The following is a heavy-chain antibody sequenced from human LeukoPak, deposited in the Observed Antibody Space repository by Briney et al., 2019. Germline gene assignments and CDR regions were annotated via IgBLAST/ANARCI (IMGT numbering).Heavy chain of an antibody. J-gene: IGHJ3*02. V-gene: IGHV4-34*01. Sequence: SETLSLTCAVYGGSFSGYYWSWIRQPPGKGLEWIGEINHSGSTNYNPSLKSRVTTSVDTSKNQFSLKLSSVTAADTAVYYCATTATLNHWGGRAFDIWGQGTMVTVSS. CDR2: INHSGST. CDR3: ATTATLNHWGGRAFDI. D-gene: IGHD7-27*01. CDR1: GGSFSGYY.